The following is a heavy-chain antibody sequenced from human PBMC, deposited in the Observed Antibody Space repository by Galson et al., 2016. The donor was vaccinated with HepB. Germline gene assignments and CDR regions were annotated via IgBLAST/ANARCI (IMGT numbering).Heavy chain of an antibody. V-gene: IGHV5-10-1*01. CDR3: ARRDADYENY. D-gene: IGHD4-17*01. J-gene: IGHJ4*02. CDR2: IDPGDSYT. Sequence: QSGAEVTKPGESLRISCKGSGYSFTNYWISWVRQMPGKGLEWMGRIDPGDSYTNYSPSFRGHVTISADKSISTAYLQWSSLKASDTAIYYCARRDADYENYWGQGTLVTVSS. CDR1: GYSFTNYW.